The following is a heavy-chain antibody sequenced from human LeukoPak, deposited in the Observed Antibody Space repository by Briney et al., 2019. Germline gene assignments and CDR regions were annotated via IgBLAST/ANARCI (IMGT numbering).Heavy chain of an antibody. CDR3: AKENNWNDGRFNYFDY. Sequence: PGGSLRLSCAASGFSFSNYAMSWVRQAPGKGLEWVSAISGSAGSTYYADSVKGRFTISRDNPKNTLYLQMNSLRAEDTAVYYCAKENNWNDGRFNYFDYWGQGTLVTVSS. J-gene: IGHJ4*02. V-gene: IGHV3-23*01. CDR1: GFSFSNYA. CDR2: ISGSAGST. D-gene: IGHD1-20*01.